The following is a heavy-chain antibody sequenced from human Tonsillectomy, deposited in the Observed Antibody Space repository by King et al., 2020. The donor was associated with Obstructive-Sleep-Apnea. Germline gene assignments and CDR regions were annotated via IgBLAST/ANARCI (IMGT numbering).Heavy chain of an antibody. V-gene: IGHV3-64*07. J-gene: IGHJ4*02. CDR3: ARRYCSGGNCFFPFDY. D-gene: IGHD2-15*01. CDR2: ISSSGGST. Sequence: QLVQSGGGLVQPGGSLRLSCAASGFTFSSYAMHWVRQAPGKGLEYVSSISSSGGSTYYADSVKVRFTISRDNSKNTLYLQMGSLRVEDMAVYFCARRYCSGGNCFFPFDYWGQGALVTVSS. CDR1: GFTFSSYA.